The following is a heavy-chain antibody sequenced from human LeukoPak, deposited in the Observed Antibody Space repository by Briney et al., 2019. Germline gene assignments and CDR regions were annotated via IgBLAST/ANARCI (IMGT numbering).Heavy chain of an antibody. V-gene: IGHV3-23*01. CDR2: ISNTAGFT. CDR3: AKSNYYCSDSCQPDDAFDV. D-gene: IGHD2-15*01. CDR1: GFTFSIYA. J-gene: IGHJ3*01. Sequence: GGSLRLSCAASGFTFSIYAMSWVRQVPGKGLEWVSGISNTAGFTYYADSVKGRFTISRDNSKNTLYLRLNSLRAEDTAVYYCAKSNYYCSDSCQPDDAFDVWGQGTMVTVSS.